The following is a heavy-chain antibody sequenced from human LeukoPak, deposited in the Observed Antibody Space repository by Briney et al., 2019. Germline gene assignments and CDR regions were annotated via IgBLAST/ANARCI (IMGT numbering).Heavy chain of an antibody. CDR2: IYYSGST. J-gene: IGHJ4*02. Sequence: NASETLSLTCTVSGGSINSRGYYWGWIRQTPGKGLEWVGSIYYSGSTFYNPSLKSRLIISVDTSKNQFSLKLSSVTAADTAVYYCARGGGTTGTTPGYWGQGTLVTVSS. CDR3: ARGGGTTGTTPGY. V-gene: IGHV4-39*01. D-gene: IGHD1-7*01. CDR1: GGSINSRGYY.